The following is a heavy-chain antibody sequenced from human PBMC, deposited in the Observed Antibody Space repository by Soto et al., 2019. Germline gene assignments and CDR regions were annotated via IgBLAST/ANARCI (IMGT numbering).Heavy chain of an antibody. J-gene: IGHJ4*02. CDR3: ARHYYGSGSHPAVDY. D-gene: IGHD3-10*01. CDR2: IYPGDSDT. CDR1: GYSFTSYW. V-gene: IGHV5-51*01. Sequence: PGESLKISCKGSGYSFTSYWIGWVRQMPGKGLEWMGIIYPGDSDTRYSPSFQGQVTISADKSISTAYLQWSSLKASDTAMYYCARHYYGSGSHPAVDYWGQGTLVTVSS.